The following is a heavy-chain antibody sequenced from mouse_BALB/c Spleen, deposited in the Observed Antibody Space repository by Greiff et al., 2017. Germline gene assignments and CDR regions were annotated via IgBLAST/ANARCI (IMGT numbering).Heavy chain of an antibody. CDR3: NAGFTLYYFDY. D-gene: IGHD1-1*01. CDR2: IDPENGDT. V-gene: IGHV14-4*02. J-gene: IGHJ2*01. CDR1: GFNIKDYY. Sequence: EVQLQQSGAELVRSGASVKLSCTASGFNIKDYYMHWVKQRPEQGLEWIGWIDPENGDTEYAPKFQGKATMTADTSSNTAYLQLSSLTSEDTAVYYCNAGFTLYYFDYWGQGTTLTVSS.